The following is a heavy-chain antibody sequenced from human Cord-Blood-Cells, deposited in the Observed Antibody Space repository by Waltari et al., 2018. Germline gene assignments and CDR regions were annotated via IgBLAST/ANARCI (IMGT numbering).Heavy chain of an antibody. J-gene: IGHJ4*02. V-gene: IGHV4-39*01. CDR1: GGSISSSSYY. D-gene: IGHD1-26*01. Sequence: QLQLQESGPGLVKPSETLSITCTVSGGSISSSSYYWGWIRQPPGKGLEWIGSIYYSGSTYYNPSLKSRVTISVDTSKNQFSLKLSSVTAAYTAVYYCARHSGIVGATFDYWGQGTLVTVSS. CDR2: IYYSGST. CDR3: ARHSGIVGATFDY.